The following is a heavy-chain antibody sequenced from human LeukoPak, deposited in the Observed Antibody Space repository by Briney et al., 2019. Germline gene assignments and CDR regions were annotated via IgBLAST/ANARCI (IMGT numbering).Heavy chain of an antibody. J-gene: IGHJ4*02. CDR1: GFTFGDYV. Sequence: GGSLRPSCRSSGFTFGDYVMTWVRQAPGKGLEWVDFIRSKVYGGTIEYAASVKGRFIISRDDSKSIAYLQMNSLETEDTAVYYCTRDYGGFDYWGQGTLDTVSS. CDR2: IRSKVYGGTI. D-gene: IGHD4-23*01. V-gene: IGHV3-49*04. CDR3: TRDYGGFDY.